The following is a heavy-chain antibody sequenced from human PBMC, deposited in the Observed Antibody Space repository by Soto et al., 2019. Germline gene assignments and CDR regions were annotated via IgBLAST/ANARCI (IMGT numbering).Heavy chain of an antibody. J-gene: IGHJ4*02. CDR1: GYTFTSYA. CDR2: INAGKGNT. V-gene: IGHV1-3*01. D-gene: IGHD5-12*01. Sequence: QVQLVQSGAEVKKPGASVKVSCKASGYTFTSYAMHWVRQAPGQRLEWMGWINAGKGNTKYSQKFQGRVTITRDTSASTAYMELSSLRSEDTAVYYCARVCSGYDFDYWGQGTLVTVSS. CDR3: ARVCSGYDFDY.